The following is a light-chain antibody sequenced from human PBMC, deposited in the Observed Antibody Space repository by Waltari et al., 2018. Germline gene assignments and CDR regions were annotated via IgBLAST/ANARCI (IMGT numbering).Light chain of an antibody. Sequence: DIVMTQSPESLAVSLGERATLNCTSSQTVLYRSSNKNYLAWYQVRPGQPPKLLISWASTRQSGVPDRFSGSGSGTDFPLTISSLQAEDVAVYYCQQYYSTPLAFGQGTKVEIK. CDR1: QTVLYRSSNKNY. CDR3: QQYYSTPLA. CDR2: WAS. V-gene: IGKV4-1*01. J-gene: IGKJ1*01.